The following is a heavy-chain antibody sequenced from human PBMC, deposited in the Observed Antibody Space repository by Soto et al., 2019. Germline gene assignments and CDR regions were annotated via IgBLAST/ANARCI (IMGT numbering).Heavy chain of an antibody. CDR3: VRDPAWGSLDY. CDR2: INPIGSQI. V-gene: IGHV3-7*01. J-gene: IGHJ4*02. CDR1: GLSFSSSW. D-gene: IGHD7-27*01. Sequence: PGGSLSLSCAASGLSFSSSWMSWVRQAPGKGLEWVADINPIGSQILYVASVMGRFTVSRDNAKKSLFLQMNSLRVEDTAFYYCVRDPAWGSLDYWGLGTLVTVSS.